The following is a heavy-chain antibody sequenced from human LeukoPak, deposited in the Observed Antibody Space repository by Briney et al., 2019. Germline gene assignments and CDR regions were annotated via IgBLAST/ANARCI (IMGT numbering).Heavy chain of an antibody. CDR1: GFTFSSYS. J-gene: IGHJ6*03. D-gene: IGHD6-13*01. Sequence: KPGGSLRLSCAASGFTFSSYSMSWVRQAPGKGLEWVSSISSTSIYIYYADSVRGRFTISRDNAENSLYLQINSLGVEDTAVYSCARVAAGAEAHTLHYHDMDVWGKGTTVTVSS. V-gene: IGHV3-21*01. CDR2: ISSTSIYI. CDR3: ARVAAGAEAHTLHYHDMDV.